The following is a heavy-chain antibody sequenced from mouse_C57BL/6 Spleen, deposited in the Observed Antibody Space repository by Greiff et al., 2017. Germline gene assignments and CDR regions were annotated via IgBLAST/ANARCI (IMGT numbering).Heavy chain of an antibody. CDR1: GFNIKNTY. Sequence: VQLKQSVAELVRPGASVKLSCTASGFNIKNTYMNWVKQRPEQGLEWIGRIDPANGNTKYAPKFQGKATITADTSSNTAYLQLSSLTSEDTAIYYCARLITTVVGDYFDYWGQGTTLTVSS. J-gene: IGHJ2*01. CDR3: ARLITTVVGDYFDY. CDR2: IDPANGNT. V-gene: IGHV14-3*01. D-gene: IGHD1-1*01.